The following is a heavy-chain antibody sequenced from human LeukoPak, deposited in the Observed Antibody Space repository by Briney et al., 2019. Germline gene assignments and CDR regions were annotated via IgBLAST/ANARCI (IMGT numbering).Heavy chain of an antibody. CDR1: GYTFTSYY. J-gene: IGHJ4*02. CDR2: INPSGGST. V-gene: IGHV1-46*01. CDR3: ARTAARRFDY. D-gene: IGHD6-6*01. Sequence: ASVKVSCKASGYTFTSYYMHWVRQAPGQGLEWMRIINPSGGSTSYAQKFQGRVTMTRDTSTSTVYMELSSLRSDDTAVYYCARTAARRFDYWGQGTLVTVSS.